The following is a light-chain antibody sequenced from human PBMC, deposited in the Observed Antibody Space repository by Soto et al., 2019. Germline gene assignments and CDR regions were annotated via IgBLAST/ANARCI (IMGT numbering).Light chain of an antibody. CDR1: QTINNN. Sequence: VMTQAPATLSVSPGERATLSCRASQTINNNVAWYQLKDGQVPRLLIYGASTRAADVPARFSGGGSGTEFTLTISSLQSEDFAEYHCQQDNNWPQTFGQGTKVDIK. CDR3: QQDNNWPQT. CDR2: GAS. V-gene: IGKV3-15*01. J-gene: IGKJ1*01.